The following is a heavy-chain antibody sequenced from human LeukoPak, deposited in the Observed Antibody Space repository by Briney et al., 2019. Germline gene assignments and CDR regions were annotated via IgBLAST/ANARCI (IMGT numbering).Heavy chain of an antibody. CDR2: IYYSGTT. J-gene: IGHJ2*01. CDR3: ARGNWYFDL. Sequence: SETLSLTCTVSGGXISSYYCSWIRQPPGKGLEWVGYIYYSGTTNYNPSLKSRVTISVDRSKSRFSLKLSSVTAADTAVYYCARGNWYFDLWGRGTLVTVSS. CDR1: GGXISSYY. V-gene: IGHV4-59*12.